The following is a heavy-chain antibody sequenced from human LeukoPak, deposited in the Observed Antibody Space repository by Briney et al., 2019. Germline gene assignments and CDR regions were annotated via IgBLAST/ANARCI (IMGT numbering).Heavy chain of an antibody. J-gene: IGHJ4*02. D-gene: IGHD3-9*01. V-gene: IGHV3-33*01. Sequence: GGSLRLSCAASGFTFSSYGIHWVRQAPDKGLEWVAVIWYDGSNKYYADSVKGRFTISRDNSKNTLYLQMNSLRAEDTAVYYCTRDRRDYDILTGFDYWGQGTLVTVSS. CDR2: IWYDGSNK. CDR1: GFTFSSYG. CDR3: TRDRRDYDILTGFDY.